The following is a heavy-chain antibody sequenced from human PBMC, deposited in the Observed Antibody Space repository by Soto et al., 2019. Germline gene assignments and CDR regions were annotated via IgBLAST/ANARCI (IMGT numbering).Heavy chain of an antibody. D-gene: IGHD2-15*01. V-gene: IGHV1-46*01. J-gene: IGHJ3*02. CDR1: GYTFTSYY. CDR2: INPSGGST. Sequence: QVQLVQSGAEVKKPGASVKVSCKASGYTFTSYYMHWVRQAAGQGLEWMGIINPSGGSTSYAQKFQGSVLMIKDTSTRTHYMELRSLRPEDTVVYYYAVVVAATEAFDIWGQETMVTVSS. CDR3: AVVVAATEAFDI.